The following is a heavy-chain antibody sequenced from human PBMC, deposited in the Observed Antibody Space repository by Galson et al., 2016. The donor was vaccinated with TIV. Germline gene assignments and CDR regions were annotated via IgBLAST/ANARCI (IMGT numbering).Heavy chain of an antibody. J-gene: IGHJ6*02. CDR1: GFTFSTYG. CDR2: IRYDGINK. CDR3: ARPGLLQNYDGSDYYYDYYYYGLEV. D-gene: IGHD3-22*01. V-gene: IGHV3-33*01. Sequence: SLRLSCAASGFTFSTYGIHWVRQAPGKGLEWVAVIRYDGINKYYADSVRGRFTISRDNSKNTVYLQMNNLRAEDTARYYCARPGLLQNYDGSDYYYDYYYYGLEVWGQGTTVTVSS.